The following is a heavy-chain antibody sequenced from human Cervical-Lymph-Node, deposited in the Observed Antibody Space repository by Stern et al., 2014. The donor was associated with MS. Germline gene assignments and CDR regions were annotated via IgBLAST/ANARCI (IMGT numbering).Heavy chain of an antibody. CDR2: LSEDGSNT. Sequence: QVQLVQSGGGVVQPGRSLRLSCAASGFTFSRYGMHWVRQAPGKGLEWVAVLSEDGSNTNYAESVEGRVTISRDNSRNTLYLQMNSLRVEDTAVYYCARVSPLGMRFPGIAVAPVDFWGQGTLVTVSS. D-gene: IGHD6-19*01. CDR3: ARVSPLGMRFPGIAVAPVDF. J-gene: IGHJ4*02. V-gene: IGHV3-30*03. CDR1: GFTFSRYG.